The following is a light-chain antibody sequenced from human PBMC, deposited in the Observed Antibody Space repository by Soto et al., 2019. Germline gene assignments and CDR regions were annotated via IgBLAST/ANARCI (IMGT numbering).Light chain of an antibody. CDR1: SSDLGDVGDSKY. J-gene: IGLJ1*01. Sequence: QSALTQPPSASGSPGQSVTISCTGISSDLGDVGDSKYVSWYQQYPGKAPKLMIYEVTKRPSGVPDRFSGSKSGNTASLTVSGLQAEDEADYYCIGRKNNRVFGTGTKVTVL. CDR2: EVT. CDR3: IGRKNNRV. V-gene: IGLV2-8*01.